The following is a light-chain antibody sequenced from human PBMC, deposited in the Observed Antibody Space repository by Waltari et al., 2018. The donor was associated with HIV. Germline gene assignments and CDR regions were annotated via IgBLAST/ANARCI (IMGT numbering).Light chain of an antibody. CDR1: NIGSKS. CDR2: DDT. V-gene: IGLV3-21*04. J-gene: IGLJ3*02. CDR3: QVWDTDTDHWV. Sequence: SYVLTQPPSVSVAPGKTAGITCGGDNIGSKSVHWYQHRPGQAPILVIYDDTARPPGLPVRFSGSASWNTATLTVNSVEAGDEADYYCQVWDTDTDHWVFGGGTRLTVL.